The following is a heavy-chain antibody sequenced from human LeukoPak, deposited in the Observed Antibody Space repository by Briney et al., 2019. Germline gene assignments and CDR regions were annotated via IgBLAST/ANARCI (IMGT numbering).Heavy chain of an antibody. CDR1: GFTFSSYA. CDR3: ARSPGYCSSTSCYAPLDY. Sequence: WGSLRLSCAASGFTFSSYAMHWVRQAPGKGLEWVAVISYDGSNKYYADSVKGRFTISRDNSKNTLYLQMNSLRAEDTAVYYCARSPGYCSSTSCYAPLDYWGQATLVTVSS. V-gene: IGHV3-30*04. J-gene: IGHJ4*02. D-gene: IGHD2-2*01. CDR2: ISYDGSNK.